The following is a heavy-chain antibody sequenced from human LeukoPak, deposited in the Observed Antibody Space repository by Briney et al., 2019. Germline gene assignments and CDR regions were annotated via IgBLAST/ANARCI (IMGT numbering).Heavy chain of an antibody. J-gene: IGHJ6*02. CDR3: ARGNGGSCYFCSGYYGMDV. Sequence: SETLSLTCAVYGGSFSGYYWSWIRQPPGKGLEWIGEINHSGSTNYNPSLKSRVTISVDTSKNQFSLKLSSVTAADTAVYYCARGNGGSCYFCSGYYGMDVWGQGTTVTVSS. CDR2: INHSGST. CDR1: GGSFSGYY. V-gene: IGHV4-34*01. D-gene: IGHD2-15*01.